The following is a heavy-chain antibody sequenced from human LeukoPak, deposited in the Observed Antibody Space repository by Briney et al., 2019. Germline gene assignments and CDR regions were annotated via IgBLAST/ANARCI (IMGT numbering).Heavy chain of an antibody. J-gene: IGHJ5*02. CDR2: IIPIFGTA. V-gene: IGHV1-69*01. CDR3: ATMGIAAAGNWFDP. CDR1: GGTFSSYA. D-gene: IGHD6-13*01. Sequence: SVKVSCKASGGTFSSYAISWVRQAPGQGLEWMGGIIPIFGTANYAQKFQGRVTITADESTSTAYMELSSLRSGDTAVYYCATMGIAAAGNWFDPWGQGTLVTVSS.